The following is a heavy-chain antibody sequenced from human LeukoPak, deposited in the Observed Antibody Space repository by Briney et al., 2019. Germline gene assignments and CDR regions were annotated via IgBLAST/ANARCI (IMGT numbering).Heavy chain of an antibody. CDR3: AKTRPLDSSSWSHGDY. CDR1: GFTFSSYA. V-gene: IGHV3-23*01. J-gene: IGHJ4*02. Sequence: GGSLRLSCAASGFTFSSYAMSWVRQAPGKGLEWVSAISGSGGSTYYADSVKGRFTISRDNSKNTLYLQMNSMRAEDTAVYYCAKTRPLDSSSWSHGDYWGQGTLVTVSS. CDR2: ISGSGGST. D-gene: IGHD6-13*01.